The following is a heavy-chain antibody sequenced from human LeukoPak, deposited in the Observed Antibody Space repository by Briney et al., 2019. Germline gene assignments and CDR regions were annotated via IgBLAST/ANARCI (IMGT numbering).Heavy chain of an antibody. J-gene: IGHJ4*02. CDR2: ISGSGGST. D-gene: IGHD1-26*01. V-gene: IGHV3-23*01. CDR3: AKDRLYSGSYIDY. CDR1: GFTFSSYA. Sequence: GGSLRLSCAASGFTFSSYAMSWVRQAPGKGLEWVSAISGSGGSTYYADSVRGRFTISRDSSKNTLYLQMNSLSAEDTAVYHCAKDRLYSGSYIDYWGQGTLVTVSS.